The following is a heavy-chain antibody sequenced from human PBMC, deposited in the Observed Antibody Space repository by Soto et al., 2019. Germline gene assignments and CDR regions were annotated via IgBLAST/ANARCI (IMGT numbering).Heavy chain of an antibody. CDR3: ARVGRELRILLNVFDF. CDR1: GFTFSRYS. V-gene: IGHV3-30*04. Sequence: QVQLVESGGGVVQPGRSLRLSFAASGFTFSRYSIHWVRQAPGKGLEGVAAISYDGRNTYSADSVKGRFTISRDSCESTVFLQMNSLRTEDTAVDYCARVGRELRILLNVFDFWGQVTKVTVSS. CDR2: ISYDGRNT. D-gene: IGHD2-15*01. J-gene: IGHJ3*01.